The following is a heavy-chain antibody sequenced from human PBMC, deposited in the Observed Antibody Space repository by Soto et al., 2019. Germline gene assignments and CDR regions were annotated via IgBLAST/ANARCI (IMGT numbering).Heavy chain of an antibody. CDR3: ARDWWDSSGHQVIDY. J-gene: IGHJ4*02. V-gene: IGHV4-59*02. Sequence: SETLSLTCAVSGGSVSNYYWSWIRQPPGKGLEWIGYFYNSGSTNYNPSLKSRVTTSLDTSKNQFSLQLNSVTPEDTAVYYCARDWWDSSGHQVIDYWGQGTLVTVSS. CDR1: GGSVSNYY. D-gene: IGHD6-19*01. CDR2: FYNSGST.